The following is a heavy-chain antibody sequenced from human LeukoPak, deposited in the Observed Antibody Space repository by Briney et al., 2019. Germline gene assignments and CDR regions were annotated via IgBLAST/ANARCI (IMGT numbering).Heavy chain of an antibody. D-gene: IGHD1-26*01. Sequence: GGSLRLSCAASGFTFSSYAMSWVRQAPGKGLEWVANIKKDGSEMYYVDSVKGRFTISRDNAKNSLYLQMNSLRADDTAVYHCARQETSSYNGAFDIWGQGTMVTVSS. CDR2: IKKDGSEM. CDR1: GFTFSSYA. J-gene: IGHJ3*02. CDR3: ARQETSSYNGAFDI. V-gene: IGHV3-7*01.